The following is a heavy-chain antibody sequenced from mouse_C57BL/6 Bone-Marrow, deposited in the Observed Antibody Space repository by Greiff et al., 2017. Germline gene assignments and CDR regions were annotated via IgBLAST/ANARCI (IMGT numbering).Heavy chain of an antibody. CDR1: GFNIKDYY. D-gene: IGHD1-1*01. V-gene: IGHV14-2*01. J-gene: IGHJ3*01. CDR3: VERGFTT. CDR2: IDPEDGET. Sequence: VQLQQSGAELVKPGASVKLSCTASGFNIKDYYMHWVKQRTEQGLEWIGRIDPEDGETKYAPKFPGKATITADTSSNTAYLQLSSLTSEDTAVYYCVERGFTTRGQGTLVTVSA.